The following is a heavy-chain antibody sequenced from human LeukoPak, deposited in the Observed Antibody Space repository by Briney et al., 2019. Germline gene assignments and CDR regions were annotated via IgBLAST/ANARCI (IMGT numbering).Heavy chain of an antibody. CDR3: ASSMVRGVIYWFDP. Sequence: SETLSLTCAVSGGSISSSNWWSWVRQPPGKGLEWIGEIYHSGSTNYDPSLKSRVTISVDKSKNQFSLKLSSVTAADTAVYYCASSMVRGVIYWFDPWGQGTLVTVSS. D-gene: IGHD3-10*01. V-gene: IGHV4-4*02. J-gene: IGHJ5*02. CDR2: IYHSGST. CDR1: GGSISSSNW.